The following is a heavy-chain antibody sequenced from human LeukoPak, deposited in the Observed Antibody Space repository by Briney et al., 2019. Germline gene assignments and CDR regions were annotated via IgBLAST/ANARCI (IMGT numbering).Heavy chain of an antibody. Sequence: GRSLSLSCAASGFTFSSYAMHWVRQAPGKGLEWVAVISYDGSNKYYADSVKGRFTISRDNSKNTLYLQMNSLRAEDTAVYYCVSTTTVIDYWGQGTLVTVSS. CDR1: GFTFSSYA. D-gene: IGHD4-17*01. V-gene: IGHV3-30*04. CDR2: ISYDGSNK. CDR3: VSTTTVIDY. J-gene: IGHJ4*02.